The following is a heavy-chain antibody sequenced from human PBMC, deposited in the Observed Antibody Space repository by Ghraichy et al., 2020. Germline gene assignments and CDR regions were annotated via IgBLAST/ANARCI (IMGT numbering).Heavy chain of an antibody. CDR1: GGSISSSSYY. J-gene: IGHJ5*02. CDR2: IYYSGST. CDR3: ARAGTTVTTSYNWFDP. V-gene: IGHV4-39*01. D-gene: IGHD4-17*01. Sequence: SETLSLTCTVSGGSISSSSYYWGWIRQPPGKGLEWIGSIYYSGSTYYNPSLKSRVTISEDTSKNQFSLKLSSVTAADTAVYYCARAGTTVTTSYNWFDPWGQGTLVTVSS.